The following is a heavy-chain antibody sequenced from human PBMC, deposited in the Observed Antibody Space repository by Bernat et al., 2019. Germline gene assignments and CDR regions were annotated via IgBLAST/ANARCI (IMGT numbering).Heavy chain of an antibody. CDR3: ARETKGFYDYGDLGWFDP. CDR1: GGSISSYY. CDR2: IYYSGST. Sequence: QVQLQESGPGLVKPSETLSLTCTVSGGSISSYYWSWIRQPPGKGLEWIGYIYYSGSTNYNPSLKSRVTISVDTSKNQFSLKLSSVTAADTAVYYCARETKGFYDYGDLGWFDPWGQGTLVTVSS. D-gene: IGHD4-17*01. V-gene: IGHV4-59*01. J-gene: IGHJ5*02.